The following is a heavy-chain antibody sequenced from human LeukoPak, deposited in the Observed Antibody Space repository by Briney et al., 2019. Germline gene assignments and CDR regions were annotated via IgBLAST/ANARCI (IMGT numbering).Heavy chain of an antibody. CDR1: GFTFSSYG. J-gene: IGHJ4*02. V-gene: IGHV3-30*03. D-gene: IGHD3-3*01. Sequence: GRSLRLSCAASGFTFSSYGMHWVRQAPGKGLEWVAVISYDGNNKYYGDSVKGRFTISRDNSKNTLFLQMNSLRAEDTAVYYCASEPFFGVVYDYWGQGTLVTVSS. CDR3: ASEPFFGVVYDY. CDR2: ISYDGNNK.